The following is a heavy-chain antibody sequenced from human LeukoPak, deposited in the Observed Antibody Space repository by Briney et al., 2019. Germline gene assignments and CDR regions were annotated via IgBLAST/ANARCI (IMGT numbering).Heavy chain of an antibody. J-gene: IGHJ4*02. V-gene: IGHV1-2*02. CDR3: ARVASVAAAGGQFDY. Sequence: ASVKVSCKASGYTFTGYYMHSVRQAPGQALEWMGGINPNRDCTNYAQKFQCRLTMTRDTSISTAYMELSSLTYEGTPVCSFARVASVAAAGGQFDYWGQGTLVTVSS. CDR2: INPNRDCT. CDR1: GYTFTGYY. D-gene: IGHD6-13*01.